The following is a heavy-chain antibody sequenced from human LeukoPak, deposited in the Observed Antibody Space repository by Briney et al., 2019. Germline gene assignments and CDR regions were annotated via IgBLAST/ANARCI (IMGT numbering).Heavy chain of an antibody. Sequence: SETLSLTCAVYGGSFSGYYWSWIRQGPGKGLEWIGEINDSGSTNYNPSLKSRVTISVDTSKNQFSLKLNSVTAADTAVYHCARGVRSEVAGMFYLESWSQGTLGTVSS. CDR3: ARGVRSEVAGMFYLES. CDR1: GGSFSGYY. V-gene: IGHV4-34*01. J-gene: IGHJ4*02. CDR2: INDSGST. D-gene: IGHD6-19*01.